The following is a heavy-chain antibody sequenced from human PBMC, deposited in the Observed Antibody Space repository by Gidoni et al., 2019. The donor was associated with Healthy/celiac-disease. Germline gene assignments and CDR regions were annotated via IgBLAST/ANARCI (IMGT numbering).Heavy chain of an antibody. CDR1: GFTFSDYY. CDR2: ISSSGSTI. D-gene: IGHD2-8*01. Sequence: QVQLVESGGGLVKPGGSLRLSCAASGFTFSDYYMSWIRQPPGKGLEWVSYISSSGSTIYYADSVKGRFTISRDNAKKSLYLQMNSLRAEDTAVYYCARVGHCTNGVCYTGDDLYYYYGMDVWGQGTTVTVSS. V-gene: IGHV3-11*01. CDR3: ARVGHCTNGVCYTGDDLYYYYGMDV. J-gene: IGHJ6*02.